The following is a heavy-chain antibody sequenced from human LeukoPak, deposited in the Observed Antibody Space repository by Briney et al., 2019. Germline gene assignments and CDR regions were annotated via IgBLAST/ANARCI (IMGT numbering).Heavy chain of an antibody. CDR3: AKTSRRDSTYDSPFDY. CDR1: GFTFSSNA. Sequence: GGSLRLSCAASGFTFSSNAMSWVLKALGVGLEWDSAISGSGGSTYYADSVKGCFTISRDNSKNTLYLQMNSLRAEDTAVYYCAKTSRRDSTYDSPFDYWGQGTVVTVSS. J-gene: IGHJ4*02. CDR2: ISGSGGST. V-gene: IGHV3-23*01. D-gene: IGHD3-3*01.